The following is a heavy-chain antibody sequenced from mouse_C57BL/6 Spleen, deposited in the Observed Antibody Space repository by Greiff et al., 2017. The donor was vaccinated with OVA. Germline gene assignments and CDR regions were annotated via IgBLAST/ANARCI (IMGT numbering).Heavy chain of an antibody. Sequence: QVQLKQSGAELLKPGASVKLSCKATGYTFTGSWLEWVKQRPGHGLEWIGEILPGSGSTNYNEKFKGKATFTADTSSNTAYMQLSSLTTEDSAIYYCARKEEDVAMDDWGQGTTVTVSS. CDR3: ARKEEDVAMDD. CDR1: GYTFTGSW. CDR2: ILPGSGST. V-gene: IGHV1-9*01. J-gene: IGHJ4*01.